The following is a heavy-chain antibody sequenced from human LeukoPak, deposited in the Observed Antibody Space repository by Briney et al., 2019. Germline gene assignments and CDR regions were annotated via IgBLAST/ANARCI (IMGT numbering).Heavy chain of an antibody. CDR1: GFTFSNYW. V-gene: IGHV3-74*01. Sequence: GGSLRLSCAAAGFTFSNYWMQWVRQAPGKGLVWVSRIKSDGRTNYADSVKGRFTISRDNAKNTVSLQMNSLRAEDTGVYYCARAPSEIGGFYPEYLRQWGQGALVTVSS. D-gene: IGHD3-22*01. CDR2: IKSDGRT. J-gene: IGHJ1*01. CDR3: ARAPSEIGGFYPEYLRQ.